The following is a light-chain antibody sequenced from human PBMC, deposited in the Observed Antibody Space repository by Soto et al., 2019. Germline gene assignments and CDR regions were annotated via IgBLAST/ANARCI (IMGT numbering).Light chain of an antibody. J-gene: IGKJ1*01. V-gene: IGKV3-20*01. CDR3: QQYTSTPWT. Sequence: EIVLTQSPDTLSLSPGERATLSCRASQSVPGNYLAWLQQKPGQAPRLLIYGASSRAIGIPDRFSGSGSGTVFTRTISRLEPEDCALYYCQQYTSTPWTLGQGTKVET. CDR1: QSVPGNY. CDR2: GAS.